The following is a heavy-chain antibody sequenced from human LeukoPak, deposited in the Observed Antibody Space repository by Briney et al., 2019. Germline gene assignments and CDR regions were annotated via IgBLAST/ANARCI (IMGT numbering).Heavy chain of an antibody. D-gene: IGHD6-13*01. CDR3: ARDTYYSTTWYRDY. J-gene: IGHJ4*02. CDR2: INTSGST. Sequence: SETLSLICTVSGGSISSYYWAWIRQPAGKGLEWIGRINTSGSTNYNLSLKSRVTISADKSENQFSLKLSSVTAADTAVYYCARDTYYSTTWYRDYWGQGTLVTVST. V-gene: IGHV4-4*07. CDR1: GGSISSYY.